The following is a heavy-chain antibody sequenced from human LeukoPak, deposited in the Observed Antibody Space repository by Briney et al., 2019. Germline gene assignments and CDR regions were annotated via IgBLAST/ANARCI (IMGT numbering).Heavy chain of an antibody. J-gene: IGHJ4*02. CDR3: AKGRSSQQLAHFDY. D-gene: IGHD6-13*01. V-gene: IGHV1-69*05. Sequence: VASVKVSCKASGGTFSSYAISWVRQAPGQGLEWMGRIIPIFGTANYAQKFQGRVTITTDESTSTAYMELSSLRSEDTAVYYCAKGRSSQQLAHFDYWGQGTLVTVSS. CDR1: GGTFSSYA. CDR2: IIPIFGTA.